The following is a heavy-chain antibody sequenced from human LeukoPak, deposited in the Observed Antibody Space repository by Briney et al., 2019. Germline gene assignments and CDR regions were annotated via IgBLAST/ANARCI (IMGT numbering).Heavy chain of an antibody. CDR2: IYTSGST. J-gene: IGHJ4*02. V-gene: IGHV4-4*07. Sequence: SETLSLTCTVSGGPISSYYWSWIRQPAGKGLEWIGRIYTSGSTNYNPSLKSRVTMSVDTSKNQFSLKLSSVTAADTAVYYCARGRTGITMVRGVIQKSLYYFDYWGQGTLVTVSS. CDR3: ARGRTGITMVRGVIQKSLYYFDY. D-gene: IGHD3-10*01. CDR1: GGPISSYY.